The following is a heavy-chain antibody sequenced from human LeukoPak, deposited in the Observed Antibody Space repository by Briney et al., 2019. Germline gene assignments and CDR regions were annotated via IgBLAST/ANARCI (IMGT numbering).Heavy chain of an antibody. V-gene: IGHV1-2*02. J-gene: IGHJ4*02. Sequence: ASVKVSCKASEYTFTGYYMHWVRQAPGQGLEWMGWINPNSGGTNYAQKFQGRVTMTRDTSISTAYMELSRLRSDDTAVYYCARATTTWGSSGYFDYWGQGTLVTVSS. D-gene: IGHD3-22*01. CDR2: INPNSGGT. CDR3: ARATTTWGSSGYFDY. CDR1: EYTFTGYY.